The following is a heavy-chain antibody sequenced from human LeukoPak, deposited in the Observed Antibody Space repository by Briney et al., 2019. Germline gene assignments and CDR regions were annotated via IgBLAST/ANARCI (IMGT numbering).Heavy chain of an antibody. J-gene: IGHJ5*02. CDR1: GGSISSGGYY. V-gene: IGHV4-30-2*01. CDR2: IYHSGST. CDR3: ARGVITMIVVDPNWFDP. D-gene: IGHD3-22*01. Sequence: SETLSLTCTVSGGSISSGGYYWSWIRQPPGKGLEWIGYIYHSGSTYYNPSLKSRATISVDRSKNQFSLKLSSVTAADTAVYYCARGVITMIVVDPNWFDPWGQGTLVTVSS.